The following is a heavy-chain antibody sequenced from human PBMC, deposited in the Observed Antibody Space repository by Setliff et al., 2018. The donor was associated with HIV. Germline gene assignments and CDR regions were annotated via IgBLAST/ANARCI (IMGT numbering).Heavy chain of an antibody. J-gene: IGHJ6*03. CDR3: ATAGEMATIGYSYYYMGV. CDR1: GGTFGSYA. D-gene: IGHD3-10*01. Sequence: SVKVSCKASGGTFGSYAIHWVRQAPGQGLEWIGGIAPIFGTPKYAQKFQGRVTITADESRSTAYLELSSLRSEDTAVYYCATAGEMATIGYSYYYMGVWGKGTTVTVSS. V-gene: IGHV1-69*13. CDR2: IAPIFGTP.